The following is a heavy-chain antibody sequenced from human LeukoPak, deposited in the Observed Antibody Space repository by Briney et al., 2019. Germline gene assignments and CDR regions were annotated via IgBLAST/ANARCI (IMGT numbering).Heavy chain of an antibody. CDR3: AKTPYYYGAGSYYIGWFDY. CDR1: GFTFSSYA. V-gene: IGHV3-23*05. Sequence: PGGSLRLSCAASGFTFSSYAMSWVRQAPGKGLEWVSAIYSGGSTYYADSVKGRFTISRDNSKNTLYLQMNSLRAEDTAVYYCAKTPYYYGAGSYYIGWFDYWGQGTLVTVSS. J-gene: IGHJ4*02. CDR2: IYSGGST. D-gene: IGHD3-10*01.